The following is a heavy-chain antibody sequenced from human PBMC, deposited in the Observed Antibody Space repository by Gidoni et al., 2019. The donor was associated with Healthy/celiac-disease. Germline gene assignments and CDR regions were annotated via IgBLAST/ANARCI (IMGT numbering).Heavy chain of an antibody. CDR3: ARGPSRLLWFGELLGGKTYYFDY. CDR2: IIPLLGIA. CDR1: GGTFSSYA. V-gene: IGHV1-69*10. D-gene: IGHD3-10*01. J-gene: IGHJ4*02. Sequence: QVQLVQSGAEVKKPGSAVKVSCKASGGTFSSYAISGERQAPGQGLEWMGGIIPLLGIANYAQKFQGRVTITADKSTSTAYMKLSSLGSEDTAVYYCARGPSRLLWFGELLGGKTYYFDYWGQGTLVTVSS.